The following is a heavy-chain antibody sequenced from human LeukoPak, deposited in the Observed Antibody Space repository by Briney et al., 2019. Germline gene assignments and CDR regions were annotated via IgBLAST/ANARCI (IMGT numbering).Heavy chain of an antibody. V-gene: IGHV1-69*13. CDR2: IIPIFGTA. CDR1: GGTFSSYA. CDR3: ARPRGTGFGELDAFDI. J-gene: IGHJ3*02. D-gene: IGHD3-10*01. Sequence: GASVKVSCKASGGTFSSYAISWVRQAPGQGLEWMGGIIPIFGTANYAQKFQGRVTITADESTSTAYMELSSLRSEDTAVYYCARPRGTGFGELDAFDIWGQGTMVTVSS.